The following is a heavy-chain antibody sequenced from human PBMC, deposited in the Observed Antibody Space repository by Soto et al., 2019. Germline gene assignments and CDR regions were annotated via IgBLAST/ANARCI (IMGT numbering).Heavy chain of an antibody. V-gene: IGHV3-23*01. CDR3: ARPEVGGSFYCGGDCYLNY. D-gene: IGHD2-21*02. Sequence: EVQLLESGGGLVQPGGSLRLSCAASGFTFSSYAMSWVRQAPGKGLEWVSAISGSGGSTYYADSVKGRFTISRDNSKNTLNLQWNSLRSEDTPVYYCARPEVGGSFYCGGDCYLNYWGQGTLVTVSS. CDR2: ISGSGGST. CDR1: GFTFSSYA. J-gene: IGHJ4*02.